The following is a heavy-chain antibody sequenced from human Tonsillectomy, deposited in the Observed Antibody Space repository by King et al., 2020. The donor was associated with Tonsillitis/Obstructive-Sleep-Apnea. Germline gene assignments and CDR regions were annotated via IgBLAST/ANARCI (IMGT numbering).Heavy chain of an antibody. D-gene: IGHD3-22*01. V-gene: IGHV1-18*01. CDR3: ARDSMSHYYDSSGYYTFNY. Sequence: QLVQSGAEVKKPGASVKVSCKASGYTFPNYGISWVRQAPGQGLEWMGWISAYNGYTNYAQKLQGRLTMTTDTSTSTAYLELRSLRSDDTAVYYCARDSMSHYYDSSGYYTFNYWGQGTLVTVSS. J-gene: IGHJ4*02. CDR2: ISAYNGYT. CDR1: GYTFPNYG.